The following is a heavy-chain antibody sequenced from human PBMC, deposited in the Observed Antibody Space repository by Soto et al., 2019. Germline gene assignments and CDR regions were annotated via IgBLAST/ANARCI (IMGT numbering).Heavy chain of an antibody. CDR1: GGTFSSYA. V-gene: IGHV1-69*01. CDR2: IIPIFGTA. J-gene: IGHJ2*01. D-gene: IGHD7-27*01. Sequence: QVQLVQSGAEVKKPGSSVKVSCKASGGTFSSYAISWVRQAPGQGLGWMGGIIPIFGTANYAQKFQGRVTITADESTSTAYMELSSLRSEDTAVYYCARDSLTGDYSVDYWYFDLWGRGTLVTVSS. CDR3: ARDSLTGDYSVDYWYFDL.